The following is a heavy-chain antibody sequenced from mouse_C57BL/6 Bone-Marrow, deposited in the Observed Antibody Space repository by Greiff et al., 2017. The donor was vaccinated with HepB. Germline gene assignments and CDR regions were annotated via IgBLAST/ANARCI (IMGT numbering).Heavy chain of an antibody. CDR2: IDPRSGNT. CDR3: ASTGEWLHPYFDV. Sequence: VQLQQSGAELARPGASVKLSCKASGYTFTSYGISWVKQSNGQGLEWIGEIDPRSGNTYYNEKFKGKATLTADKSSSTAYMELRRLTSEDSAVYFCASTGEWLHPYFDVWGTGTTVTVSS. D-gene: IGHD2-2*01. CDR1: GYTFTSYG. J-gene: IGHJ1*03. V-gene: IGHV1-81*01.